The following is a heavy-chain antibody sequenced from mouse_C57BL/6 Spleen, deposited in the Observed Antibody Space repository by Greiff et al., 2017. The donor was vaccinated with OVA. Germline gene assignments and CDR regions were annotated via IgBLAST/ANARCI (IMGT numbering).Heavy chain of an antibody. V-gene: IGHV1-52*01. CDR3: VFYDYDGAYYFDY. D-gene: IGHD2-4*01. J-gene: IGHJ2*01. Sequence: QVQLQQPGAELVRPGSSVKLSCKASGYTFTSYWMHWVKQRPIQGLEWIGNIDPSDSETHYNQKFKDKATLIVDKSSSTAYMQLSSLTSEDSAVYYCVFYDYDGAYYFDYWGQGTTLTVSS. CDR1: GYTFTSYW. CDR2: IDPSDSET.